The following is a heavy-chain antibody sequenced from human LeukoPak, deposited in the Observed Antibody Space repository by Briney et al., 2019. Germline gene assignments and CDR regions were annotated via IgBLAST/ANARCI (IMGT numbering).Heavy chain of an antibody. J-gene: IGHJ6*03. CDR3: TKDRQGPNQYHMDV. CDR1: GFTFSSLW. V-gene: IGHV3-7*01. CDR2: INQDGGTT. Sequence: GGSLRLSCAASGFTFSSLWMSWVRQAPGRGPEWVANINQDGGTTYYVASVKGRFTISRDNAKNSLSLQMSSLRAEDTAVYYCTKDRQGPNQYHMDVWGRGTTVTVSS.